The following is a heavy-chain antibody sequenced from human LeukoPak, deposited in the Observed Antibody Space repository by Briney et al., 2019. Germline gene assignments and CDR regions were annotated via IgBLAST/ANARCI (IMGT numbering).Heavy chain of an antibody. V-gene: IGHV4-59*05. CDR2: IYYSGST. D-gene: IGHD3-10*01. Sequence: SETLSLTCTVSGGSISSYYWSWIRQPPGKGLEWIGSIYYSGSTYYNPSLKSRVTISVDTSKNQFSLKLSSVTAADTAVYYCARHVSYYGSGGYYYYYMDVWGKGTTVTISS. CDR1: GGSISSYY. CDR3: ARHVSYYGSGGYYYYYMDV. J-gene: IGHJ6*03.